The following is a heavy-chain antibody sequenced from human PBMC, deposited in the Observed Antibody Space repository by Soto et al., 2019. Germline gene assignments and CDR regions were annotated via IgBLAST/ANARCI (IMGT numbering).Heavy chain of an antibody. J-gene: IGHJ6*02. CDR2: ISYDGSNK. CDR3: ARDCSGGSCYSSYYYYGMDV. Sequence: GGSLRLSCAASGFTFSSYAMHWVRQAPGKGLEWVAVISYDGSNKYYADSVKGRFTISRDNSKNTLYLQMNSLRAEDTAVYYCARDCSGGSCYSSYYYYGMDVWGHGTTVTVSS. CDR1: GFTFSSYA. D-gene: IGHD2-15*01. V-gene: IGHV3-30-3*01.